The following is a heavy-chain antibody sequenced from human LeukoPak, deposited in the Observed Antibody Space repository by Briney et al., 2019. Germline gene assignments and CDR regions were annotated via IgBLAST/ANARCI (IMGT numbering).Heavy chain of an antibody. J-gene: IGHJ6*03. CDR1: GFTFNNYN. Sequence: GSLRLSCAASGFTFNNYNMNWVRQAPGKALEWVSSITSSGTYIFYADSVKGRFTISRDNAKNSLYLQMNSLGPEDTAVYYCERDPYSGNYGNYYYYYMDVWGKGTTVTVSS. CDR2: ITSSGTYI. CDR3: ERDPYSGNYGNYYYYYMDV. D-gene: IGHD1-26*01. V-gene: IGHV3-21*01.